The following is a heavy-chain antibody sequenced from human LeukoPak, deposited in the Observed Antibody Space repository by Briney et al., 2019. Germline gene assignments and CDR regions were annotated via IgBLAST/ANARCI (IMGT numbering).Heavy chain of an antibody. J-gene: IGHJ4*02. Sequence: PSETVSLNCTVSGVSSSSSSYYWGSIRQPPGKRLEWIGSIYYRGCAYYIPSRNSRVTKSFVTSANLFFRKLKAVTAAATAVYYWARGNVVITAWGQGTLVTVSS. V-gene: IGHV4-39*07. CDR2: IYYRGCA. CDR1: GVSSSSSSYY. D-gene: IGHD3-22*01. CDR3: ARGNVVITA.